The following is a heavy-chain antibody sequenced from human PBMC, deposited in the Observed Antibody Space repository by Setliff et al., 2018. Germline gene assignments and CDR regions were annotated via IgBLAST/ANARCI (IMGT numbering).Heavy chain of an antibody. CDR3: ARSMIQRNYYCGLDV. V-gene: IGHV4-4*07. J-gene: IGHJ6*02. CDR1: GGSISSYF. Sequence: SETLSLTCSVSGGSISSYFWNWVRQPAGKGLEWIGRIYSNENTNYNPSLKSRVTMSLDTSKNQLSLKLSSVTAADTALYYCARSMIQRNYYCGLDVWGQGTTVTVSS. D-gene: IGHD3-16*01. CDR2: IYSNENT.